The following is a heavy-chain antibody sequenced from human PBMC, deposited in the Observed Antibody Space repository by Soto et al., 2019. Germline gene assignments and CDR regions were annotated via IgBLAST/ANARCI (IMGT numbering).Heavy chain of an antibody. CDR3: TTDTAMVTYYYYYGMDV. D-gene: IGHD5-18*01. V-gene: IGHV3-15*01. CDR1: GFTFSNAW. Sequence: EVQLVESGGGLVKPGGSLRLSCAASGFTFSNAWMSWVRQAPGKGLEWVGRIKSKTDGGTTDYAAPVKGRFTISRDDSKNTLYLQMNSLKTEDTAVYYCTTDTAMVTYYYYYGMDVWGQGTTVTVSS. J-gene: IGHJ6*02. CDR2: IKSKTDGGTT.